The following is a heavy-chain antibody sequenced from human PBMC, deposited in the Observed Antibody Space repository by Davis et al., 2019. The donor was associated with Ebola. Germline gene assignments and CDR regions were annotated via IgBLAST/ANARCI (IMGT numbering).Heavy chain of an antibody. CDR1: GYTFPSYG. CDR2: INPHNGNT. J-gene: IGHJ6*04. Sequence: ASVTVSCKASGYTFPSYGITWVRQAPGQGLEWMGWINPHNGNTNYAQNVQGRVTITTDISTRTAYMEVGILRSDDTAVYYCARYPPPYRIYDSSGYYYYYGMDVWGKGTTVTVSS. CDR3: ARYPPPYRIYDSSGYYYYYGMDV. D-gene: IGHD3-22*01. V-gene: IGHV1-18*04.